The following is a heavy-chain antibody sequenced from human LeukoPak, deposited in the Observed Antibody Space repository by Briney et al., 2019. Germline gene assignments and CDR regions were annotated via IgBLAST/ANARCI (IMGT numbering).Heavy chain of an antibody. CDR2: ISSSSSYT. D-gene: IGHD3-10*01. Sequence: GGSLRLSCAASGFTFSDYYMSWIRQAPGRGLEWVSYISSSSSYTNYADSVKGRFTISRDNAKNSLYLQMNSLRAEGTAVYYCAREGGSGSYYYWGQGTLVTVSS. V-gene: IGHV3-11*06. CDR1: GFTFSDYY. J-gene: IGHJ4*02. CDR3: AREGGSGSYYY.